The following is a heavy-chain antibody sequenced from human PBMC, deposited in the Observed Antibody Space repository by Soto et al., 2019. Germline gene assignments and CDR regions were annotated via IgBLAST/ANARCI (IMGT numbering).Heavy chain of an antibody. CDR1: GFTFSSYA. V-gene: IGHV3-23*01. Sequence: PGGSLRLSCAASGFTFSSYAMSWVRQSPGKGLTWVSVITGGVGSTYYADTVKGRFTISRDNAKNPLYLQMNSLRFEDTAVYYCASWRRPGFDYWGQGTLVTVSS. CDR3: ASWRRPGFDY. D-gene: IGHD6-13*01. CDR2: ITGGVGST. J-gene: IGHJ4*02.